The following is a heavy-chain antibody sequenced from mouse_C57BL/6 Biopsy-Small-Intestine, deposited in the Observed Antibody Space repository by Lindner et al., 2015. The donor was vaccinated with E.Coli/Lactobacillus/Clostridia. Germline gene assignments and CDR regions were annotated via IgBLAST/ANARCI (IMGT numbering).Heavy chain of an antibody. CDR1: GCTFTDYY. CDR3: ARSPDSSGPFAY. CDR2: IYPGSGNT. J-gene: IGHJ3*01. V-gene: IGHV1-84*01. D-gene: IGHD3-2*02. Sequence: VQLQESGPELVKPGASVKISCKASGCTFTDYYINWVKQRSGQGLEWIGWIYPGSGNTKYNEKLKGKATLTVDTSSSSAYMQLSSLTSEDSAVYFCARSPDSSGPFAYWGQGTLVTVSA.